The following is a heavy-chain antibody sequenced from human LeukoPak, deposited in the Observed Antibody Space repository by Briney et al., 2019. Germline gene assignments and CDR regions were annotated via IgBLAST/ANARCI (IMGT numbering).Heavy chain of an antibody. V-gene: IGHV4-39*01. D-gene: IGHD2-21*01. CDR2: VYFSGST. Sequence: SETLSLTCIVSGASISSRDHYWAWIRQPPGKGLEWIGSVYFSGSTYYKASLKSRLTISVDTSKNQFSLTLKSVTAADTSVYYCARGVEMWSYFDSWGQGTPVIVS. CDR1: GASISSRDHY. CDR3: ARGVEMWSYFDS. J-gene: IGHJ4*02.